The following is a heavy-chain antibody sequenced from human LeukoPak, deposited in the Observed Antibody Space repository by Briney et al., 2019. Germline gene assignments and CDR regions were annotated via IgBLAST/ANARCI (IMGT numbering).Heavy chain of an antibody. CDR3: ARHTLNTAEADY. CDR1: GDSISGYY. J-gene: IGHJ4*02. V-gene: IGHV4-4*07. Sequence: SETLSLTCTVSGDSISGYYWSWIRQPAGKGLEWIGRISTSGTTNYNSSLKSRVTMSVDTSKNQFSLKLSSVTAADTAVYYCARHTLNTAEADYWGQGTLVTVSS. CDR2: ISTSGTT. D-gene: IGHD5-18*01.